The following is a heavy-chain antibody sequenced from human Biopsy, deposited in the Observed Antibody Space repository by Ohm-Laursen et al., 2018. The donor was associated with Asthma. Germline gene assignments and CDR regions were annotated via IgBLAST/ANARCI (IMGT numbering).Heavy chain of an antibody. Sequence: SLRFSCAASGFAVSRDHMFWVRRAPGKGLEWVSVIYSGGTSHTADSVRGRFTISRDYSKNTLYLQMHSLRAEDTAVYYCARGDSSNWSHYYFDYWGQGTLVTVSS. CDR1: GFAVSRDH. CDR2: IYSGGTS. V-gene: IGHV3-53*01. CDR3: ARGDSSNWSHYYFDY. J-gene: IGHJ4*02. D-gene: IGHD3-22*01.